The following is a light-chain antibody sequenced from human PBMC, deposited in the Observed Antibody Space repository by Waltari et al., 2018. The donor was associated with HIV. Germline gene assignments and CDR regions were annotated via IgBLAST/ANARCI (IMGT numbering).Light chain of an antibody. CDR3: QQRSNWPSLT. CDR2: DAS. CDR1: QSVSSY. J-gene: IGKJ4*01. Sequence: EIVLTQSPATLSLSPGERATLSCRASQSVSSYLAWYQQKPGQAPRLLIYDASNRATGIPARCSGSGSVTDFTLTISSLEPEDFAVYYCQQRSNWPSLTFGGGTKVEIK. V-gene: IGKV3-11*01.